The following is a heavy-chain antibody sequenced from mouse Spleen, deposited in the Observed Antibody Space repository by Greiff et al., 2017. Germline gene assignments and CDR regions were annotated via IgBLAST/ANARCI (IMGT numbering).Heavy chain of an antibody. CDR1: GFTFSSYG. V-gene: IGHV5-6*02. D-gene: IGHD1-1*01. J-gene: IGHJ4*01. CDR3: ARRGVVAPYAMDY. Sequence: EVKLVESGGDLVKPGGSLKLSCAASGFTFSSYGMSWVRQTPDKRLEWVATISSGGSYTYYPDSVKGRFTISRDNAKNTLYLQMSSLKSEDTAMYYCARRGVVAPYAMDYWGQGTSVTVSS. CDR2: ISSGGSYT.